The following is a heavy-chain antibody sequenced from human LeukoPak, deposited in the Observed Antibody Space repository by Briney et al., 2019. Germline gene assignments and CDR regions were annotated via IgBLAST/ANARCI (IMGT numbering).Heavy chain of an antibody. J-gene: IGHJ6*03. CDR2: MNPNSGNT. V-gene: IGHV1-8*03. CDR3: ARADFWSGYPYSYYMDV. CDR1: GYTFTSYG. Sequence: ASVKVSCKASGYTFTSYGINWVRQATGQGLEWMGWMNPNSGNTGYAQKFQGRVTITRNTSISTAYMELSSLRSEDTAVYYCARADFWSGYPYSYYMDVWGKGTTVTVSS. D-gene: IGHD3-3*01.